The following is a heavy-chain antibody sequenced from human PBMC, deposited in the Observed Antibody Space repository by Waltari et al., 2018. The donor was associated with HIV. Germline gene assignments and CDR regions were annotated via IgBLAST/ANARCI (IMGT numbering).Heavy chain of an antibody. J-gene: IGHJ3*02. CDR1: GFTFSSYW. V-gene: IGHV3-7*01. CDR2: IKQDGSEK. D-gene: IGHD6-19*01. CDR3: ASQPQVVAVAGLHI. Sequence: EVQLVESGGGLVQPGGSLRLSCAASGFTFSSYWMRGVGRAPGKGLEWVANIKQDGSEKYYVDSVKGRFTISRDNAKNSLYLQMNSLRAEDTAVYYCASQPQVVAVAGLHIWGQGTMVTVSS.